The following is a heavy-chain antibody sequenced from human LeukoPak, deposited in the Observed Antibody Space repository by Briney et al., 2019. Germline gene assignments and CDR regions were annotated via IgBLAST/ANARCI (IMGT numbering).Heavy chain of an antibody. D-gene: IGHD3-10*01. CDR1: GFTFSSYA. V-gene: IGHV3-23*01. CDR3: AREGYYYGSGSYGEFDY. CDR2: ISGSGGST. Sequence: GGSLRLSCAASGFTFSSYAMSWVRQAPGKGLEWVSAISGSGGSTYYADSVKGRFTISRDNSKNTLYLQMNSLRAEDTAVYYCAREGYYYGSGSYGEFDYWGQGTLVTVSS. J-gene: IGHJ4*02.